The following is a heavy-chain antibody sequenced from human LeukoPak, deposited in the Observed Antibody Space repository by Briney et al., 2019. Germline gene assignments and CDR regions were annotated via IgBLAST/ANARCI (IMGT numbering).Heavy chain of an antibody. CDR3: ARAGSSSSSFQH. CDR1: GYTFTGYY. CDR2: INPNSGGT. V-gene: IGHV1-2*02. Sequence: ASVKVSCKASGYTFTGYYMHWVRQAPGQGLEWMGWINPNSGGTNHAQKFQGRVTMTRDASISTAYMELSRLRSDDMAVYYCARAGSSSSSFQHWGQGTLVTVSS. J-gene: IGHJ1*01. D-gene: IGHD6-6*01.